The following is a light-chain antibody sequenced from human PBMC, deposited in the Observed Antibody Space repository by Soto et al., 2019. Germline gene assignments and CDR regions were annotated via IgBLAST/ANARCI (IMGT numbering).Light chain of an antibody. CDR2: GAS. CDR3: QQYDNWPWT. CDR1: QTISGT. Sequence: EVVTTKSPATLSVSPGGRATLSCRASQTISGTLAWYQQKPGQAPRLLIHGASTRAPGFPARFSGSGSGADFTLTISSLQSEDFAVYYCQQYDNWPWTFGQGTKVDIK. V-gene: IGKV3-15*01. J-gene: IGKJ1*01.